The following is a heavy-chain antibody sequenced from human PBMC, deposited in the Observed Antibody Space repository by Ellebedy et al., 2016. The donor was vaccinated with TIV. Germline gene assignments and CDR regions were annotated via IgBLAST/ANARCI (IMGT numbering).Heavy chain of an antibody. D-gene: IGHD3-22*01. V-gene: IGHV3-23*01. CDR2: ISGSGGTT. CDR3: AKDHRFRSIDGSGYWPFDY. Sequence: PGGSLRLSCAASGFTFSSYAMRWVRQSPGKGLAWVAAISGSGGTTFYADSVKGRFTISRDNSKDTLYLQMNSLRAEDTALYYCAKDHRFRSIDGSGYWPFDYWGQGTLVTVSS. J-gene: IGHJ4*02. CDR1: GFTFSSYA.